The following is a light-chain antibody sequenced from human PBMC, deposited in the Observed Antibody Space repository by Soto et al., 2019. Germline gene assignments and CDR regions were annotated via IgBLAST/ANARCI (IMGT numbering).Light chain of an antibody. CDR1: ESVGSNY. CDR3: QHYSWIAIA. V-gene: IGKV3-20*01. CDR2: RAS. J-gene: IGKJ5*01. Sequence: EIVLTQSPGTLSLSPGERATLSCRASESVGSNYLAWYQQRPGQTPRLLIYRASSRATGVPDRFSGSGSGTDFTLTISRLEPEDFAVYYCQHYSWIAIAFGPGTRLEI.